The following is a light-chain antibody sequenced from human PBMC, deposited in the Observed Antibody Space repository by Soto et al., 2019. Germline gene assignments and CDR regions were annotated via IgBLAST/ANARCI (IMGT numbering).Light chain of an antibody. CDR2: AAS. Sequence: IQMTQSPLSLSASVGDRVIITCRASRDIGNDLDWYQQKPGKAPKLLIFAASTLHSGVPSRFSGSGSGTVFTLTISSLHPEDFATYFCLQDYNLPRTFGQGT. V-gene: IGKV1-6*01. J-gene: IGKJ1*01. CDR1: RDIGND. CDR3: LQDYNLPRT.